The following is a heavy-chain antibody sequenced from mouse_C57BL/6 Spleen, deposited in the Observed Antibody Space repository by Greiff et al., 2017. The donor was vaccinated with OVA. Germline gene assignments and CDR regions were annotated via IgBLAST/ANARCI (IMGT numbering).Heavy chain of an antibody. Sequence: VQLKQSGAELVKPGASVKLSCTASGFNIKDSYMHWVKQRTEQGLEWIGRIDPEDGETKYAPTFQGKATITADTSSNTAYLQLSSLTAEDTAVYYCARSDGDVWGKGTTVTVSS. D-gene: IGHD2-3*01. V-gene: IGHV14-2*01. CDR1: GFNIKDSY. CDR3: ARSDGDV. J-gene: IGHJ1*03. CDR2: IDPEDGET.